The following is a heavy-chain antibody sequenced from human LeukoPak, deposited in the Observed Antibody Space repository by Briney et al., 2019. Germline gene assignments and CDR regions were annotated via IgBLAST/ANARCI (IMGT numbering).Heavy chain of an antibody. CDR2: INPNSSGT. J-gene: IGHJ4*02. V-gene: IGHV1-2*02. CDR1: AYIFNVYY. Sequence: ASVTLSYKASAYIFNVYYMHRVRQPTGQGNEWMGWINPNSSGTHYSQMVQGRVTITMDTSISTAYMALSRLTSGATTVYYYTRDYSGYPELWGFDYWGQGTLVTVSS. CDR3: TRDYSGYPELWGFDY. D-gene: IGHD5-12*01.